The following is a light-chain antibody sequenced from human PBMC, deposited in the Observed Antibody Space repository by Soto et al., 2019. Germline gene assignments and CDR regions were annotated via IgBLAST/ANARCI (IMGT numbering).Light chain of an antibody. J-gene: IGKJ5*01. V-gene: IGKV1-39*01. CDR1: QSISSY. Sequence: DVPMPPSPSSLSASVGGRGTIPFRASQSISSYLNWYQQKPGKAPKLLIYAASSLQSGVPSRFSGSGSGTDFTLTISSLQPEDFATYYCQQSYSTPRTFGQGTRLEIK. CDR3: QQSYSTPRT. CDR2: AAS.